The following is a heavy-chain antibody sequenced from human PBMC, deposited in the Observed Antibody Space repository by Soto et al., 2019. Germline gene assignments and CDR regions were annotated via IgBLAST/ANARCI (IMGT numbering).Heavy chain of an antibody. V-gene: IGHV3-74*01. CDR2: INSDGSST. CDR1: GFTFSSYW. D-gene: IGHD2-2*01. Sequence: GGSLRLSCAASGFTFSSYWMHWVRQAPGKGLVWVSRINSDGSSTSYADSVKGRFTISRDNAKNTLYLQMNSLRAEDTAVYYCARDRREYCSSTSCYAHYYYYYMDVWGKGTTVTVSS. J-gene: IGHJ6*03. CDR3: ARDRREYCSSTSCYAHYYYYYMDV.